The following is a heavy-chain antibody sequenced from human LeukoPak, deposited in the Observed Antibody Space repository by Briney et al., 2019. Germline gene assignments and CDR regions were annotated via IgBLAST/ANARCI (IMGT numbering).Heavy chain of an antibody. CDR2: IYPGDSDT. Sequence: GAALEISWKGSGYRFTSYWIGWVRPLPGKGLEWRGIIYPGDSDTRYSPSFQGQVTISADKSISTAYLQWSSLKASDTAMYYCARLGVPAATNYYYYYVDVWGTGTTVTVSS. CDR1: GYRFTSYW. CDR3: ARLGVPAATNYYYYYVDV. D-gene: IGHD2-2*01. V-gene: IGHV5-51*01. J-gene: IGHJ6*03.